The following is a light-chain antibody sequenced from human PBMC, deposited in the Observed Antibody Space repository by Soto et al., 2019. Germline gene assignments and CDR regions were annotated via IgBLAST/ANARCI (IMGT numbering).Light chain of an antibody. CDR3: QQDSSFLPLT. CDR1: QSISSW. Sequence: DIQMTLSPSTLSASVGDRVTITCRASQSISSWLAWYQQKPGKAPKLLIYDAYSLESGTPSRFSGRRSGTEFTLTIASVQPEDFATHYCQQDSSFLPLTFAGGGKVDIK. J-gene: IGKJ4*01. CDR2: DAY. V-gene: IGKV1-5*01.